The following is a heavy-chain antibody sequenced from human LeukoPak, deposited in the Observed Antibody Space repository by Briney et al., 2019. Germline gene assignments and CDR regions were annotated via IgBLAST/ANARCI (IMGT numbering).Heavy chain of an antibody. J-gene: IGHJ3*02. Sequence: PSETLSLTCTVSGGSLSGYYWSWIRQPAGNRLEWIGRIYTSGSTNYNPSLKSRITMSLDTSKNQFSLKLSSVTAADTAVYYCARTSLFVFDIWGQGIMVTVSS. CDR3: ARTSLFVFDI. V-gene: IGHV4-4*07. CDR1: GGSLSGYY. CDR2: IYTSGST. D-gene: IGHD3-16*01.